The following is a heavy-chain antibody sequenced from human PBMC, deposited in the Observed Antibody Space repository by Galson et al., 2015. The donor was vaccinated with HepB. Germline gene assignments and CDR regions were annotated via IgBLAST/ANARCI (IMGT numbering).Heavy chain of an antibody. CDR2: ISSTGSYI. CDR1: GFTISSYS. V-gene: IGHV3-21*01. D-gene: IGHD5-18*01. J-gene: IGHJ3*02. CDR3: ARNFVDTSVRRAFDI. Sequence: SLRLSCAASGFTISSYSMNWVRQAPGKGLEWVSSISSTGSYIYYADSVKGRFTISRDNAKNSLYLQMNSLRAEDTAVYYCARNFVDTSVRRAFDIWGQGTMVTVSS.